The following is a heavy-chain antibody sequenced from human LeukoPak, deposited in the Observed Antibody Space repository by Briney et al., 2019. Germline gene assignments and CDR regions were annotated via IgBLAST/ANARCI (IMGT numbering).Heavy chain of an antibody. Sequence: ASVKASCKASGYTFTGYYMHWVRQAPGPGLEWMGWINPNSGGTNYAQKFQGRVTMTRDTSISTAYMELSRLRSDDTAVYYCARGSRLLWFGEQIFDYWGQGTLVTVSS. D-gene: IGHD3-10*01. CDR2: INPNSGGT. J-gene: IGHJ4*02. CDR3: ARGSRLLWFGEQIFDY. V-gene: IGHV1-2*02. CDR1: GYTFTGYY.